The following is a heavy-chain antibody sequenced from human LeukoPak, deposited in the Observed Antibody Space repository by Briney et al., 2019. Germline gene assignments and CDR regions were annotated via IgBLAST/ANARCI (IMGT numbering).Heavy chain of an antibody. Sequence: SETLSLTCTVSGYSISSGYYWGWIRQPPGKGLEWIGSIYYSGSTYYNPSLKSRVTISVDTSKNQFSLKLSSVTAADTAVYYCARRGLIAAARDYWGQGTLVTVSS. CDR2: IYYSGST. D-gene: IGHD6-13*01. CDR1: GYSISSGYY. CDR3: ARRGLIAAARDY. V-gene: IGHV4-38-2*02. J-gene: IGHJ4*02.